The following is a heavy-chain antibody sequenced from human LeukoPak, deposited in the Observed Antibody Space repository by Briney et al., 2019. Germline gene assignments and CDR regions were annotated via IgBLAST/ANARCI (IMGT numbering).Heavy chain of an antibody. J-gene: IGHJ3*02. V-gene: IGHV1-69*13. D-gene: IGHD3-22*01. CDR2: IIPNFGTA. CDR3: ATERNYYDSSGYYFAFDI. CDR1: GYTFTSYG. Sequence: SVKVSCKASGYTFTSYGISWVRQAPGQGLEWMGGIIPNFGTANYAQKFQGRVTITADESTSTAYMELSSLRSEDTAVYYCATERNYYDSSGYYFAFDIWGQGTMVTVSS.